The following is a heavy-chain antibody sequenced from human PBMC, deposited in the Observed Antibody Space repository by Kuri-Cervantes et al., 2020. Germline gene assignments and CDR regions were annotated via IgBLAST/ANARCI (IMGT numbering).Heavy chain of an antibody. CDR1: GDSFTSNW. V-gene: IGHV5-51*01. Sequence: GGSLRLSCKGSGDSFTSNWIGWVRQMPGKGLEWMGIIYPGDSDTRYSPSFQGQVTISADKSISTAYLQWSSLKASDTAMYYCARLGGYSYGDYWGQGTLVTVSS. J-gene: IGHJ4*02. CDR2: IYPGDSDT. CDR3: ARLGGYSYGDY. D-gene: IGHD5-18*01.